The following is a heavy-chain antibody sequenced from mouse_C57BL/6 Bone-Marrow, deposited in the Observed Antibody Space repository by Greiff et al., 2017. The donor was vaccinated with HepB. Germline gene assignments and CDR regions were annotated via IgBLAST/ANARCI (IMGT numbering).Heavy chain of an antibody. CDR2: RWTGGGT. CDR3: ARRDYDYPYALDY. D-gene: IGHD2-4*01. Sequence: QVQLKESGPGLVAPSQSLSITCTVSGFSLTSYAISWVRQPPGKGLEWLGVRWTGGGTNYNSALKSRLSISKDNSKSQVFLQMNSLQTDDTARYYCARRDYDYPYALDYWGQGTSVTVSS. V-gene: IGHV2-9-1*01. J-gene: IGHJ4*01. CDR1: GFSLTSYA.